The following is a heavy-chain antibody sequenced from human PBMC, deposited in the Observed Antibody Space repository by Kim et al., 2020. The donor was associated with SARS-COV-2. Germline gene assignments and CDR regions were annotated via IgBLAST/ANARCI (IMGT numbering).Heavy chain of an antibody. CDR3: ARDVDFWSGYYTGGFGSYYYYGMDV. V-gene: IGHV1-18*04. CDR2: ISAYNGNT. J-gene: IGHJ6*02. Sequence: ASVKVSCKASGYTFTSYGISWVRQAPGQGLEWMGWISAYNGNTNYAQKLQGRVTMTTDTSTSTAYMELRSLRSDDTAVYYCARDVDFWSGYYTGGFGSYYYYGMDVWGQGPTVTVSS. D-gene: IGHD3-3*01. CDR1: GYTFTSYG.